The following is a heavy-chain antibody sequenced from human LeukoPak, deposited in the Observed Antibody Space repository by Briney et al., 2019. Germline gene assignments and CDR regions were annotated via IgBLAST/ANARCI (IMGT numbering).Heavy chain of an antibody. J-gene: IGHJ4*01. V-gene: IGHV1-2*02. D-gene: IGHD3-9*01. CDR3: ATDNYGMLDY. Sequence: ASVKVSCKASGYTFTDYYIHWVRRAPGQGLEWMGWVDPRSGITKCTQKFQGRVTMTRDTSINTVYVDLSGLTFDDTAVYYCATDNYGMLDYWGHGTLVTVSS. CDR1: GYTFTDYY. CDR2: VDPRSGIT.